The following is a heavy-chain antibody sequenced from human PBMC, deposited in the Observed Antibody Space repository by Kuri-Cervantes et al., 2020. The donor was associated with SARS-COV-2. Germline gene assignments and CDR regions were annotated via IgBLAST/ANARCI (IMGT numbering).Heavy chain of an antibody. CDR1: GYTFTSYG. CDR3: ARDLWFGEDFDY. V-gene: IGHV1-69*13. CDR2: IIPIFGTA. J-gene: IGHJ4*02. Sequence: SVKVSCKASGYTFTSYGISWVRQAPGQGLEWMGGIIPIFGTANYAQKFQGRVTITADESTSTAYMELSSLRSEDTAVYYCARDLWFGEDFDYWGQGTLVTVSS. D-gene: IGHD3-10*01.